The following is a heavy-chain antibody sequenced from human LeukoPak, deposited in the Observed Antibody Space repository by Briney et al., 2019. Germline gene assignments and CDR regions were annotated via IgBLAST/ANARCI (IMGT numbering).Heavy chain of an antibody. CDR2: IIPIFGTA. V-gene: IGHV1-69*13. J-gene: IGHJ4*02. CDR1: GGTFSIYA. CDR3: ASSLRLGELSLYY. D-gene: IGHD3-16*02. Sequence: SVKVSCKASGGTFSIYAISWVRQAPGQGLEWMGGIIPIFGTANYAQKFQGRVTITADESTSTAYMELSSLRSEDTAVYYCASSLRLGELSLYYWGQGTPVTVSS.